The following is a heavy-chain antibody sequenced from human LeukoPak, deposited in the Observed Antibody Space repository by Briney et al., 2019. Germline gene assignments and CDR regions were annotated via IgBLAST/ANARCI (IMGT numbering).Heavy chain of an antibody. V-gene: IGHV5-51*01. CDR1: GYSFTNYW. Sequence: GESLKISCKGSGYSFTNYWIGWVRQMSGKGLELMGIIYPGDSDTRYSPSFQGQVTISADRSIITAYLQWSSLKASDTAMYYCARTGYSSGWYGGFDIWGQGTLVTVSS. D-gene: IGHD6-19*01. CDR3: ARTGYSSGWYGGFDI. CDR2: IYPGDSDT. J-gene: IGHJ3*02.